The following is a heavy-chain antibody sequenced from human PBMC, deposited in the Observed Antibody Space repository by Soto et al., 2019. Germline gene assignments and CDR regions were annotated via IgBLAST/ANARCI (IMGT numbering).Heavy chain of an antibody. CDR1: GYTFTSYD. V-gene: IGHV1-8*01. Sequence: QVQLVQSGAEVKKPGASVKVSCKASGYTFTSYDINWVRQATGQGLEWMGWMNPNSGNTGYAQKFQGRVTMTRNNSITTAYMELGSLRSEYTAVYYCTREVTMIVGNWGQGTLVTVSS. D-gene: IGHD3-22*01. J-gene: IGHJ4*02. CDR2: MNPNSGNT. CDR3: TREVTMIVGN.